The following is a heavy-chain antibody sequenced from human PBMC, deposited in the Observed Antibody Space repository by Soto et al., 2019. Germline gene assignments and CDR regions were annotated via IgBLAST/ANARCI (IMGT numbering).Heavy chain of an antibody. Sequence: PGGSLRISCVGSVFTFSTYSINWVRQAPGKGLEWVSSISSRSDIYYADSVKGRFTISRDNAKNSVSLQMNSLRAEDTAVYYCAREYTAWPLAYGLDVWGQGTTVTVSS. CDR3: AREYTAWPLAYGLDV. CDR2: ISSRSDI. CDR1: VFTFSTYS. D-gene: IGHD2-2*02. V-gene: IGHV3-21*01. J-gene: IGHJ6*02.